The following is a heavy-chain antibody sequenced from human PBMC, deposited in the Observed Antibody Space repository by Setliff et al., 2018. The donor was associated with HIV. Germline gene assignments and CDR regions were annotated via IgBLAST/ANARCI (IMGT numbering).Heavy chain of an antibody. V-gene: IGHV3-33*01. Sequence: GGSLRLSCAASGFTFSSYGMHWVRQAPGKGLEWVAVIWYDGSNKYYADSVKGRFTISRDNAKNSLYLQMNSLRAEDTAVYYCARDPRAAAAINWFDPWGQGTQVTVSS. J-gene: IGHJ5*02. CDR3: ARDPRAAAAINWFDP. CDR2: IWYDGSNK. D-gene: IGHD6-13*01. CDR1: GFTFSSYG.